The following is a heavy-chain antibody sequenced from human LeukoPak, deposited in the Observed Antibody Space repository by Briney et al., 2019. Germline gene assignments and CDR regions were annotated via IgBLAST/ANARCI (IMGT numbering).Heavy chain of an antibody. V-gene: IGHV1-2*02. Sequence: ASVKVSCKASGYTFTGYYMHWVRQAPGQGLEWMGWINPNSGGTSYAQKFQGRVTMTRDTSISTAYMELSRLRSDDTAVYYCARDKWSGYYYDAFDIWGQGTMVTVSS. J-gene: IGHJ3*02. CDR2: INPNSGGT. CDR1: GYTFTGYY. CDR3: ARDKWSGYYYDAFDI. D-gene: IGHD3-22*01.